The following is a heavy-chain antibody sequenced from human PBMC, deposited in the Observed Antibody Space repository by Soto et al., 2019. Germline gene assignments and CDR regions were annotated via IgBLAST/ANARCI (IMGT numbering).Heavy chain of an antibody. CDR3: ANAQSRYYYYGMDV. CDR1: GFTFSSYG. V-gene: IGHV3-30*18. J-gene: IGHJ6*02. CDR2: ISYDGSNK. Sequence: GGSLRLSCAASGFTFSSYGMHWVRQAPGKGLEWVAVISYDGSNKYYADSVKGRFTISRDNSKNTLYLQMNSLRAEDTAVYYCANAQSRYYYYGMDVWGQGTTVTVSS.